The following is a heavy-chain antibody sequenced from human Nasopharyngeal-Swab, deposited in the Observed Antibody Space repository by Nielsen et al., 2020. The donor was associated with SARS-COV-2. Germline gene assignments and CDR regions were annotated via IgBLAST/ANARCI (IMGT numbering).Heavy chain of an antibody. Sequence: GGSLRLSCAASGFTFTNYNFNWVRQAPGKGLEWVSSISSSSSYIYYADSVKGRFTISRDNAKNSLYLQMNSLRAEDTAVYYCAGDGLDYDFWSAYFMDVWGQGTTVTVSS. CDR1: GFTFTNYN. D-gene: IGHD3-3*01. V-gene: IGHV3-21*01. J-gene: IGHJ6*02. CDR3: AGDGLDYDFWSAYFMDV. CDR2: ISSSSSYI.